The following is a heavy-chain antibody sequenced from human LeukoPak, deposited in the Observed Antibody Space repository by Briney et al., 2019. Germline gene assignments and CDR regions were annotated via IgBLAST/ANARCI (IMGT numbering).Heavy chain of an antibody. CDR2: IYYSGST. CDR1: GGSISSYY. V-gene: IGHV4-59*08. Sequence: PSETLSLTCTVSGGSISSYYWSWIRQPPGKGLEWIGYIYYSGSTNYNPSLKSRVTISVDTSKNQFSLKLSSVTAADTAVYYCARHSYSSSRAPFDYWGQGTLVTVSS. CDR3: ARHSYSSSRAPFDY. D-gene: IGHD6-13*01. J-gene: IGHJ4*02.